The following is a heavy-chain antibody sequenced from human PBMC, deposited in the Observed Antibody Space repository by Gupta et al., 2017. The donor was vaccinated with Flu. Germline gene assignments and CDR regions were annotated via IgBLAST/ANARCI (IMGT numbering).Heavy chain of an antibody. CDR3: ARYGSVDDSNFSSMYYFDY. CDR2: INHSGST. D-gene: IGHD4-11*01. J-gene: IGHJ4*02. CDR1: GGSFSGYY. V-gene: IGHV4-34*01. Sequence: QVQLQQWGAGLLKPSETLSLTCAVYGGSFSGYYWSWIRQPPGKGLEWIGEINHSGSTNYNPSLKSRVTISVDTSKNQFSLKLSSVTAADTAVYYCARYGSVDDSNFSSMYYFDYWGQGTLVTVSS.